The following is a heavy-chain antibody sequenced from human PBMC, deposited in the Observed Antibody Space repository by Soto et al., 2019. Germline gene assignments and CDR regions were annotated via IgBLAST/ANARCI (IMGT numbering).Heavy chain of an antibody. J-gene: IGHJ4*02. D-gene: IGHD2-15*01. CDR1: GGSFSGHD. CDR3: ARGHLPGGNTFYFDY. V-gene: IGHV4-34*01. Sequence: ASETLSLTCAVYGGSFSGHDWSWIRQPPGKGLEWIGENNHSGRSNYNPSLKSRVTISVDTSKNQFSLKLRSVTAADTAVYYCARGHLPGGNTFYFDYWGQGALVTVSS. CDR2: NNHSGRS.